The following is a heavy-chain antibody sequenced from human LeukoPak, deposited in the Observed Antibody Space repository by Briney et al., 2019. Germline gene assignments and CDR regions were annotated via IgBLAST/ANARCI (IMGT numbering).Heavy chain of an antibody. V-gene: IGHV3-9*01. D-gene: IGHD3-10*01. CDR1: GLTFDDYA. CDR2: ISWNSGSI. J-gene: IGHJ4*02. Sequence: GRSLRLSCAASGLTFDDYAMHWVRQAPGKGLEWVSGISWNSGSIGYADSVKGRFTISRDNAKNSLYLQMNSLRAEDTALYYCAKAGGSGSYYLTSYFDYWGQGTLVTVSS. CDR3: AKAGGSGSYYLTSYFDY.